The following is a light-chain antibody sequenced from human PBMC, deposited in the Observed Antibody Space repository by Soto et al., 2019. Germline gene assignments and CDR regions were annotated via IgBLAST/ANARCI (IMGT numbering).Light chain of an antibody. J-gene: IGKJ4*01. Sequence: DIVMTQSPDSLAASLGERATINCKSSQSVLYSSKNKNYLAWYQQKPGQPPKLLIYWASTRESGVPDRFSGSGSGTDFTLTISSLQAEDVAVYYCQQYYSTPPTFGGGTKVDNK. CDR3: QQYYSTPPT. CDR1: QSVLYSSKNKNY. CDR2: WAS. V-gene: IGKV4-1*01.